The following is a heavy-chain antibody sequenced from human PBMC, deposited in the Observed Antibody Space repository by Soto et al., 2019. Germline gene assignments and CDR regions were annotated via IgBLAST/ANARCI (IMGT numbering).Heavy chain of an antibody. V-gene: IGHV4-61*08. CDR1: GGSVSTGVHY. CDR2: IYYSGST. J-gene: IGHJ2*01. CDR3: ARGYYTSWYWFDR. D-gene: IGHD6-13*01. Sequence: QVQLQESGPGLVKPSETLSLTCTVSVSGGSVSTGVHYWSWFRQPPGKGLEWIGYIYYSGSTNYNPSLKSRGTRSVDTSKNQFSLKLTSVTAADTAVYYCARGYYTSWYWFDRWGRGTLVTVSS.